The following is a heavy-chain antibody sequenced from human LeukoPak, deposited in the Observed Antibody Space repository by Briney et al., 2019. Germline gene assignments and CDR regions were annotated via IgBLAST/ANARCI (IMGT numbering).Heavy chain of an antibody. CDR2: IIPIFGIA. CDR1: GGTFSSYA. D-gene: IGHD4-11*01. Sequence: GSSVKVSCKASGGTFSSYAISWVRQAPGQGLEWMGRIIPIFGIANYAQKFQGRVTITADKSTSTAYMELSSLRSEDTAVYYCAREVVTTNRNWFDPWGQGTLSPSPQ. J-gene: IGHJ5*02. V-gene: IGHV1-69*04. CDR3: AREVVTTNRNWFDP.